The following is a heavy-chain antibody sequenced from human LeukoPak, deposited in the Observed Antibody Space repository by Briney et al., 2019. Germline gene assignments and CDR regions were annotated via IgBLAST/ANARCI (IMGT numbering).Heavy chain of an antibody. CDR1: GFTFSNAW. Sequence: GGSLRLSCAASGFTFSNAWMSWVRQAPGKGLEWVGRIKSKTDGGTTDYAAPVKGRFTISRDDSKNTLYLQMNSLKTEDTAVYYCTTDRYCSGGSCYGYYYYGMDVWGQGTTVTVSS. CDR2: IKSKTDGGTT. V-gene: IGHV3-15*01. J-gene: IGHJ6*02. D-gene: IGHD2-15*01. CDR3: TTDRYCSGGSCYGYYYYGMDV.